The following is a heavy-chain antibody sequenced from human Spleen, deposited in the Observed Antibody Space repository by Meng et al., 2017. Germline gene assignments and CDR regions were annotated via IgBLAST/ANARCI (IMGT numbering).Heavy chain of an antibody. J-gene: IGHJ4*02. CDR2: IFYSGSP. D-gene: IGHD6-19*01. CDR1: SATIRSHY. V-gene: IGHV4-59*11. Sequence: QLQAAGQGLVKAAESLSSCWTVASATIRSHYWSWIRQPPGKGLEWIGYIFYSGSPNYSPSFKSRVTISIDTSKNQFSLRLSSVTPADTAMYYCASGSGSGWCYFDNWGQGTLVTVSS. CDR3: ASGSGSGWCYFDN.